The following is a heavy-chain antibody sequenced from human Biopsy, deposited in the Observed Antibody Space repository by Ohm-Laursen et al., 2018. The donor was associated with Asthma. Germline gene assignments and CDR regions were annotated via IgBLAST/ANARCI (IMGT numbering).Heavy chain of an antibody. V-gene: IGHV3-53*01. CDR1: GFTVSTNG. J-gene: IGHJ4*02. D-gene: IGHD2-15*01. CDR2: IYSGGGT. Sequence: SLRLSCTASGFTVSTNGMSWVRQPPGKGLEWVSVIYSGGGTYYADSVQGRVTISRDNAKTSLYLQMNSLRAEDTAVYYCARSREAYCSGGTCHTSGFDFWGQGTLVTVSS. CDR3: ARSREAYCSGGTCHTSGFDF.